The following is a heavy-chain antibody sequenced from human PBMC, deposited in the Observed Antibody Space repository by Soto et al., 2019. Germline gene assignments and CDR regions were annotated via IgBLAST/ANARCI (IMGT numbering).Heavy chain of an antibody. J-gene: IGHJ5*02. V-gene: IGHV4-4*07. D-gene: IGHD3-22*01. CDR3: ARDHYYDSNNWFDT. Sequence: SETLSLTCSVSGGSVRTYYWSWIRQPAGKGLEWIGRIYSTGSGNYNPPLRSRVTMSVDTSSNQISLRLSSVTAADTAVYYCARDHYYDSNNWFDTWGQGTLVTVSS. CDR2: IYSTGSG. CDR1: GGSVRTYY.